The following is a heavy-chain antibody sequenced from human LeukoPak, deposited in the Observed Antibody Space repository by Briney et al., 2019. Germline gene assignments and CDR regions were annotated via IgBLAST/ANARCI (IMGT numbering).Heavy chain of an antibody. J-gene: IGHJ4*02. V-gene: IGHV3-53*01. D-gene: IGHD3-3*01. CDR1: GFTVSSNY. CDR3: ASPTSGYYGLFDY. Sequence: GGSLRLSCAASGFTVSSNYMSWVRQAPGKGLEWVSVIYSGGSTYYADSVKGRFTISRDNTENSLYLQMNSLRAEDTAVYYCASPTSGYYGLFDYWGQGTLVTVSS. CDR2: IYSGGST.